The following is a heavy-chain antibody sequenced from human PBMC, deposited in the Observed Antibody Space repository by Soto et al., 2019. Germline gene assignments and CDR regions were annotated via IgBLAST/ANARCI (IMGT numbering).Heavy chain of an antibody. J-gene: IGHJ5*02. V-gene: IGHV4-39*01. Sequence: QLQLQESGPGLVKPSETLSLTCTVSGGSISSSSYYWGWIRQPPGKGLEWIGSIYYSGSTYYNPSLKSRVTISVDTSKNQFSLKLSSVTAADTAVYYCARHGGDIVLMVYEMSWFDPWGQGTLVTVSS. CDR2: IYYSGST. CDR3: ARHGGDIVLMVYEMSWFDP. CDR1: GGSISSSSYY. D-gene: IGHD2-8*01.